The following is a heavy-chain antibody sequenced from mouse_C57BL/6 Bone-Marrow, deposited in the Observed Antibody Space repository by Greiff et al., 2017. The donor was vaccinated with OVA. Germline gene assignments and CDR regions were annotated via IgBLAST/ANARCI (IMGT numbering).Heavy chain of an antibody. J-gene: IGHJ3*01. CDR2: ISSGGDYI. CDR3: TRADGYPSWFAY. CDR1: GFTFSSYA. Sequence: EVQLVESGEGLVKPGGSLKLSCAASGFTFSSYAMSWVRQTPEKRLEWVAYISSGGDYIYYADTVKGRFTISRDNARNTLYLQMSSLKSEDTAMYYCTRADGYPSWFAYWGQGTLVTVSA. D-gene: IGHD2-3*01. V-gene: IGHV5-9-1*02.